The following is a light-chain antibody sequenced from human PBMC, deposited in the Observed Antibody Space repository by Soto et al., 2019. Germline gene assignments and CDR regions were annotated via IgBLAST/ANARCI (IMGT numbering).Light chain of an antibody. CDR3: SSYTSSSTLV. CDR1: SSDVGGYNY. CDR2: EVS. Sequence: QSALTQPASVSGSPGQSITISCTGTSSDVGGYNYVSWYQQHPGKAPKLMIYEVSNRPSGVSNRSSGSKSGNTASLTISGLQAEDEADYYCSSYTSSSTLVFGTGTQLTV. J-gene: IGLJ1*01. V-gene: IGLV2-14*01.